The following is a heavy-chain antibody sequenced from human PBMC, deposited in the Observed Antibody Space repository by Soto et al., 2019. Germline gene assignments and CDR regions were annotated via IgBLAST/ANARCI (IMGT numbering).Heavy chain of an antibody. D-gene: IGHD2-2*01. CDR3: ASAPIVVVPGALDYSYDMDV. CDR2: IIPMFGTA. CDR1: GGTFSSYA. J-gene: IGHJ6*02. V-gene: IGHV1-69*06. Sequence: QVQLVQSGAEVKKPGSSVKVSCKASGGTFSSYAISWVRQAPGQGLEWMGGIIPMFGTANYAQKFQGSVTITADKSTTTAYMELSSLRSEDTAVYYCASAPIVVVPGALDYSYDMDVWSQGTTVTVSS.